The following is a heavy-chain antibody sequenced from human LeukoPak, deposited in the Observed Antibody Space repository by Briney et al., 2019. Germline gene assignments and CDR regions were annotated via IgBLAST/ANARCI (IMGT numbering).Heavy chain of an antibody. D-gene: IGHD6-19*01. Sequence: SETLSLTCAVSGGSLSGYYWTWIRQPPGKGLEWIGEINHSGSTNYNPSLKSRVTISVDTSKNQFSLKLSSVTAADTAVYYCARDRDSGWYRGHWFDPWGQGTLVTVSS. CDR3: ARDRDSGWYRGHWFDP. CDR2: INHSGST. J-gene: IGHJ5*02. V-gene: IGHV4-34*01. CDR1: GGSLSGYY.